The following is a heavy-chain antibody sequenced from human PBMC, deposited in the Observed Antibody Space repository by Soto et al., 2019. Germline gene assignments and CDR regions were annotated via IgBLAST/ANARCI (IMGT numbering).Heavy chain of an antibody. CDR2: ISISGTT. J-gene: IGHJ4*02. CDR1: GCSRRNYY. Sequence: LFLTFTMSGCSRRNYYWNWVRQPAGKGLEWIGRISISGTTNYNPSLKSRVTMSLDTSKNQFSLKLSSMTAADKAVYYCASLGPTVDYWGQGARVTVSS. V-gene: IGHV4-4*07. D-gene: IGHD1-26*01. CDR3: ASLGPTVDY.